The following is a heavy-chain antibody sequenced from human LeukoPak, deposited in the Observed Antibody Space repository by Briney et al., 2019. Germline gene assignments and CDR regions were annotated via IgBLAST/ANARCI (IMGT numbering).Heavy chain of an antibody. CDR3: AGGGRPDY. D-gene: IGHD3-10*01. CDR1: GFTVSSNY. J-gene: IGHJ4*02. V-gene: IGHV3-53*01. CDR2: IHSGGST. Sequence: HPGGSLRLSCAASGFTVSSNYMSWVRQAPGKGLEWVSVIHSGGSTYYADAVKGRFTISRDNAKNSLYLQMSSLRAEDTAVYYCAGGGRPDYWGQGTLVTVSS.